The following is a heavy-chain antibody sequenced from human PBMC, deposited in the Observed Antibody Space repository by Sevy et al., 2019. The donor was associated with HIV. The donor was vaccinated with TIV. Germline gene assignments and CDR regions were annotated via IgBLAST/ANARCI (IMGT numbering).Heavy chain of an antibody. V-gene: IGHV3-7*01. CDR3: AREQSYAAFDI. CDR1: GFTFSSYW. D-gene: IGHD2-2*01. J-gene: IGHJ3*02. Sequence: GESLKISCAASGFTFSSYWMSWVRQAPGKGLEWVANIKQDGSEKYYVDSVKGRFTISRVNAKNSLYLQMNSLRAEDTAVYYCAREQSYAAFDIWGQGTMVTVSS. CDR2: IKQDGSEK.